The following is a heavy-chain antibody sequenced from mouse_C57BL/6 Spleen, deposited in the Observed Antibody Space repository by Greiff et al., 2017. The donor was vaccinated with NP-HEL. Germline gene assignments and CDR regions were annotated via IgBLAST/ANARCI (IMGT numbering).Heavy chain of an antibody. CDR1: GYTFTSYD. V-gene: IGHV1-85*01. D-gene: IGHD2-1*01. CDR3: ARGGNSFAY. CDR2: IYPRDGRT. Sequence: QVQLQQSGPELVKPGASVKLSCKASGYTFTSYDINWVKQRPGQGLEWIGWIYPRDGRTTYTEQFQGKATLTVDTSSSTSFMALHILTSDDSAVYFCARGGNSFAYWGQGTLVTVSA. J-gene: IGHJ3*01.